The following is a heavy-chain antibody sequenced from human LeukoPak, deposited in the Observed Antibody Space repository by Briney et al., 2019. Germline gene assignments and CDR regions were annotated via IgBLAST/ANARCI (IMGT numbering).Heavy chain of an antibody. CDR1: GFTFSSNY. Sequence: GGSLRLSCAASGFTFSSNYMSWVSQAPGGGVGWVSGIYNGGGTYYAASVKSRFPITRHTSKNTPYLKMNSLRREATAVYYCARDGGHEQLGMYYYYGMDVWGQGTTVTVSS. D-gene: IGHD6-6*01. CDR3: ARDGGHEQLGMYYYYGMDV. J-gene: IGHJ6*02. V-gene: IGHV3-53*04. CDR2: IYNGGGT.